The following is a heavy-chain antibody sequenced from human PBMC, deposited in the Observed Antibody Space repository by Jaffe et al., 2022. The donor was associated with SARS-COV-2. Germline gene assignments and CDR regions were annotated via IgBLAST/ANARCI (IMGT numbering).Heavy chain of an antibody. CDR2: INAANGNT. CDR1: GYTFTTYA. CDR3: ARGRGSGWYEGFDS. D-gene: IGHD6-19*01. J-gene: IGHJ4*02. Sequence: QVQLVQSGAEVKKPGASVKVSCKASGYTFTTYAIHWVRRAPGQRLEWMGLINAANGNTKHSQKFQGRVTITRDTFAYTAYMELSSLRSEDTAVYYCARGRGSGWYEGFDSWGQGTLVTVSS. V-gene: IGHV1-3*01.